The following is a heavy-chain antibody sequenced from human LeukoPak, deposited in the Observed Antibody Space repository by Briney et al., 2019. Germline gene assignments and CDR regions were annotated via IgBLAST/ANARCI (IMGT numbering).Heavy chain of an antibody. Sequence: SETLSLTCTVSSGSISTSNYYWGWVRQPPGKALEWIGNIFYSGSTYYSPSLKSRVTISLDTSKNQFSLQLNSVTPEDTAVYYCARVADYYFDYWGQGTLVTVSS. CDR1: SGSISTSNYY. CDR2: IFYSGST. J-gene: IGHJ4*02. V-gene: IGHV4-39*07. CDR3: ARVADYYFDY.